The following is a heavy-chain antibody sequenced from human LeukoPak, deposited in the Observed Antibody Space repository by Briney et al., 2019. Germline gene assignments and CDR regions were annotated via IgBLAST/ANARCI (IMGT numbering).Heavy chain of an antibody. Sequence: PSETLSLTCAVYGGSFSGYYWSWIRQPPGKGLEWIGEINHSGSTNYNPSLKSRVTISVDTSKNQFSLKLSSVTAADTAVYYCARIRGGGAVRRYWFDPWGQGTLVTVSS. J-gene: IGHJ5*02. CDR2: INHSGST. CDR1: GGSFSGYY. V-gene: IGHV4-34*01. CDR3: ARIRGGGAVRRYWFDP. D-gene: IGHD6-6*01.